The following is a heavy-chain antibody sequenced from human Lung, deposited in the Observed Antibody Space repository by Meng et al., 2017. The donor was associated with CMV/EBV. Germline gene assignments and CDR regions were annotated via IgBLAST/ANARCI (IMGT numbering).Heavy chain of an antibody. CDR1: GFTFSIYW. CDR3: ARDQPGGYCSDFCYYGMDV. J-gene: IGHJ6*02. Sequence: GESLKISCEASGFTFSIYWMSWVRQAPGKGLEWVANIKEDGTENNYADSVKGRFTISRDNAKNSLYLQMNSLRAEDTAVYYCARDQPGGYCSDFCYYGMDVWGQGTTVTVSS. D-gene: IGHD2-2*03. V-gene: IGHV3-7*01. CDR2: IKEDGTEN.